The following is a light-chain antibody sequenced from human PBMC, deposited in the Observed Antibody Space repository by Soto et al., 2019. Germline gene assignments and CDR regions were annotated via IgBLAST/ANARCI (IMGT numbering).Light chain of an antibody. J-gene: IGKJ1*01. CDR3: QQYNNWPWT. V-gene: IGKV3-15*01. CDR2: GAS. CDR1: QSISGT. Sequence: EIVMTQYPATLSVSPGGRATLSSRASQSISGTLAWYQQKPGQAPRLLIYGASTRATSFPARFSGSGSGTDFTLTISSLQSEDFAVYYCQQYNNWPWTFGQGTKVDIK.